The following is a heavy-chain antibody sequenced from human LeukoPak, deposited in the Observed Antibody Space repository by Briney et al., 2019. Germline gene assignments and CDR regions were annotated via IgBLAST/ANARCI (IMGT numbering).Heavy chain of an antibody. V-gene: IGHV3-48*04. CDR1: GFTFSSHS. CDR2: IDSSSSTI. Sequence: GGSLRLSCVASGFTFSSHSMNWVRQAPGKGLEWLSYIDSSSSTIDYEDSVKGRFTISRDTAKKSLDLQMTSLRADDTAAYYCVRGTDCSATTCYPLSAFDYWGQGTLVTVSS. D-gene: IGHD2-8*02. CDR3: VRGTDCSATTCYPLSAFDY. J-gene: IGHJ4*02.